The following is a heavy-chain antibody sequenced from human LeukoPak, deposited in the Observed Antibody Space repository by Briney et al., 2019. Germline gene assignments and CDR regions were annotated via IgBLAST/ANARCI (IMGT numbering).Heavy chain of an antibody. Sequence: GGSLRLSCAASGFIFDDFTMHWVRQPPGGGLEWVSLITWDGYTTKYADSVKGRSTISRDNSKNSLYLQMNSLRREDTAFYYCVKERATVINPLAFDNRGQGTLVPVSS. CDR2: ITWDGYTT. J-gene: IGHJ4*02. V-gene: IGHV3-43*01. CDR3: VKERATVINPLAFDN. D-gene: IGHD2/OR15-2a*01. CDR1: GFIFDDFT.